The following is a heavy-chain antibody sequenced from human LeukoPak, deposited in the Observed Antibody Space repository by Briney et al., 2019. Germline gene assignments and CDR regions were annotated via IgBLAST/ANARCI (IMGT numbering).Heavy chain of an antibody. CDR3: TTERYSSSWYVWFDP. J-gene: IGHJ5*02. V-gene: IGHV3-15*01. CDR2: IKSETDGGTT. CDR1: GFTFSNAW. D-gene: IGHD6-13*01. Sequence: GGSLRLSCAASGFTFSNAWMSWVRQAPGKGLEWVGRIKSETDGGTTDYAAPVKGRFTISRDDSKNTLYLQMNSLKTEDTAVYYCTTERYSSSWYVWFDPWGQGTLVTVSS.